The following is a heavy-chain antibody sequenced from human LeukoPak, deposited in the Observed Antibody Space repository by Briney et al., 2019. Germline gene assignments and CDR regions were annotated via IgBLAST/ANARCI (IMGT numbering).Heavy chain of an antibody. CDR2: IYPGDSDT. CDR3: ARPGGSYLYYFDY. CDR1: GYSFISYW. D-gene: IGHD1-26*01. J-gene: IGHJ4*02. V-gene: IGHV5-51*01. Sequence: GESLKISCKGSGYSFISYWIGWVGQMPGKGLEWMGIIYPGDSDTRYSPSFQGQVTISADKSISTAYLQWSSLKASDTAMYYCARPGGSYLYYFDYWGQGTLVTVSS.